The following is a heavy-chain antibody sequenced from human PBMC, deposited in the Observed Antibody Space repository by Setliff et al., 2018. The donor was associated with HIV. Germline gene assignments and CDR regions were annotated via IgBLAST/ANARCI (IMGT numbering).Heavy chain of an antibody. D-gene: IGHD2-15*01. J-gene: IGHJ5*02. V-gene: IGHV4-30-2*01. Sequence: SETLSLTCAVSGGSIGSGGYSWSWIRQPPGRGLEWVGYIYHVGGTYYNPSLRSRVTISVDRSKNLFSLKLTSVTASDTAVYYCATGPVSGVYLWGQGTLVTVSS. CDR1: GGSIGSGGYS. CDR2: IYHVGGT. CDR3: ATGPVSGVYL.